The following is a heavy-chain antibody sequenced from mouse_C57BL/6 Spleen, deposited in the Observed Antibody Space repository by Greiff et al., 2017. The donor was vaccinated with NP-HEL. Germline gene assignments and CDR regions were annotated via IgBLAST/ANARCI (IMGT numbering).Heavy chain of an antibody. D-gene: IGHD2-4*01. Sequence: VHLVESGAELAKPGASVKLSCKASGYTFTSYWMHWVKQRPGQGLEWIGYINPSSGYTKYNQKFKDKATLTADKSSSTAYMQLSSLTYEDSAVYYCARFYYDYDGAMDYWGQGTSVTVSS. V-gene: IGHV1-7*01. J-gene: IGHJ4*01. CDR3: ARFYYDYDGAMDY. CDR1: GYTFTSYW. CDR2: INPSSGYT.